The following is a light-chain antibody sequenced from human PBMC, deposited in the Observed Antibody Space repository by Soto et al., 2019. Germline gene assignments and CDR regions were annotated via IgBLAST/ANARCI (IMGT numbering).Light chain of an antibody. V-gene: IGKV3-15*01. CDR3: QQYNHWPPLT. CDR2: GAS. CDR1: QSVGRN. Sequence: DIVMTQSPATLSVSPGERATLSCRASQSVGRNLAWYQQKPGQAPRLLIYGASTRATGVPARFSGSRSGTAFSLTISSLQSQDYAIYSCQQYNHWPPLTFGGGTKVEIK. J-gene: IGKJ4*01.